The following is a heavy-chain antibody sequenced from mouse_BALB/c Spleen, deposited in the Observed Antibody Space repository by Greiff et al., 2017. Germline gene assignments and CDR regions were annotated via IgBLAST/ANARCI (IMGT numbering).Heavy chain of an antibody. Sequence: EVKLVESGGGLVQPGGSRKLSCAASGFTFSSFGMHWVRQAPEKGLEWVAYISSGSSTIYYADTVKGRFTISRDNPKNTLFLQMTSLRSEDTAMYYCARGYGPYYYAMDYWGQGTSVTVSS. V-gene: IGHV5-17*02. CDR2: ISSGSSTI. J-gene: IGHJ4*01. CDR1: GFTFSSFG. D-gene: IGHD2-2*01. CDR3: ARGYGPYYYAMDY.